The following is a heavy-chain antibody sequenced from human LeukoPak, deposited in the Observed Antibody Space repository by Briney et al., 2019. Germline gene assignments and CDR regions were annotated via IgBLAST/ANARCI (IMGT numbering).Heavy chain of an antibody. D-gene: IGHD1-26*01. CDR2: INHSGST. Sequence: SETLSLTCAVYGGSFSGSYWTWIRQPPGKGLEWIGDINHSGSTNYNPSLKSRVTISVDTSMNQFSLKLNSVTAADTAVYYCAIGALGSYGAFDFWGQGTMVTVSS. CDR3: AIGALGSYGAFDF. CDR1: GGSFSGSY. V-gene: IGHV4-34*01. J-gene: IGHJ3*01.